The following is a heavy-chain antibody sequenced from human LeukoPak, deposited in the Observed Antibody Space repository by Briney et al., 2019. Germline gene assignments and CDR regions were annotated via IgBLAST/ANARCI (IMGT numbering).Heavy chain of an antibody. J-gene: IGHJ6*02. V-gene: IGHV5-51*01. CDR2: IYPGDSDT. CDR3: ARQLAAAGTGRRNYYYYGMDV. D-gene: IGHD6-13*01. CDR1: GYIFTSYW. Sequence: GGSLQISCQGSGYIFTSYWIGWVRQLPGKGLEWMGIIYPGDSDTRYSPSFQGQVTISADKSISTAYLQWSSLKASDTAMYYCARQLAAAGTGRRNYYYYGMDVWGQGTTVTVSS.